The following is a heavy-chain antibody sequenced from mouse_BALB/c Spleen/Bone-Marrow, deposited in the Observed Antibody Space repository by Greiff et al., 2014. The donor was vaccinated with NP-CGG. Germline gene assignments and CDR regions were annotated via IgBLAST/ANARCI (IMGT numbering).Heavy chain of an antibody. CDR2: IDPSNNET. J-gene: IGHJ1*01. CDR1: GYTFTSYW. CDR3: TSYVNFWYFDL. Sequence: VKLQESGPELVRPGASVKMSCKASGYTFTSYWMHWVKQRPGQGLEWIGMIDPSNNETRLNQKFKDKATLNVDKSSDTAYMQLSSLTSEDSAVYYCTSYVNFWYFDLWGAGTTVPVSS. D-gene: IGHD2-1*01. V-gene: IGHV1S127*01.